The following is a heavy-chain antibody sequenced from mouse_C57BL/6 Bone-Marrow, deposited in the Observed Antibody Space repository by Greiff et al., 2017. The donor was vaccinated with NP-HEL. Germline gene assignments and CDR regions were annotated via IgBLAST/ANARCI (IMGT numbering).Heavy chain of an antibody. CDR2: ISSGGSNI. Sequence: EVQLVESGGGLVKPGGSLKLSCAASGFTFSDYGMHWVRQAPEKGLEWVAYISSGGSNIYYADTVKGRFTISRDNDKKNLFLHMTSLMSEDTAMYYCARYWAVPYWGQGTLVTASA. D-gene: IGHD4-1*01. V-gene: IGHV5-17*01. J-gene: IGHJ3*01. CDR3: ARYWAVPY. CDR1: GFTFSDYG.